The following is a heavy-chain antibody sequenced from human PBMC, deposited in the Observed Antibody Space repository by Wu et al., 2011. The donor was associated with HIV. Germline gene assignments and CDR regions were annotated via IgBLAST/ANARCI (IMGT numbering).Heavy chain of an antibody. CDR3: AARSRDRLTF. Sequence: QVQLVQSGAEVRKPGASVRVSCKASGYIFSDFYMHWVRQAPGQGLDWMGIVNPHSGGTNYAQKFQGRVTLTRDTSTNTIYLDLASLNSDDTAVYYCAARSRDRLTFWGQGTLVTVSS. J-gene: IGHJ1*01. V-gene: IGHV1-46*01. CDR1: GYIFSDFY. CDR2: VNPHSGGT.